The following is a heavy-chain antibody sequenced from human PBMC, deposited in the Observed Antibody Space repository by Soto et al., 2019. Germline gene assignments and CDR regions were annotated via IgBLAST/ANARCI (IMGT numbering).Heavy chain of an antibody. CDR2: ISSSSSTI. CDR3: TTTLRSTAYY. CDR1: GFTFSSYS. D-gene: IGHD3-3*01. J-gene: IGHJ4*02. V-gene: IGHV3-48*02. Sequence: GGSLRLSCAASGFTFSSYSMNWVRQAPGKGLEWVSYISSSSSTIYYIDSVKGRFTISRDNAKNSLYLQMNSLRDEDTAVYYCTTTLRSTAYYWGQGTLVTVSS.